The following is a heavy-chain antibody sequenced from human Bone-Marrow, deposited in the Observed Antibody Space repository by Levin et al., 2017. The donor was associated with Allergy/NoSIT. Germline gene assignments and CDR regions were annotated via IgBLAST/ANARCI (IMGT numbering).Heavy chain of an antibody. CDR2: INPNSGVT. V-gene: IGHV1-2*06. CDR3: VRVHIQSVVGGDH. D-gene: IGHD2-21*01. CDR1: GYTFTGYY. J-gene: IGHJ4*02. Sequence: ASVKVSCKASGYTFTGYYMHWVRQAPGQGLEWMGRINPNSGVTNYAETFQDRVTMTRDTSISTAYMELSSLRSDDTAVYYCVRVHIQSVVGGDHWGQGTLVTVSS.